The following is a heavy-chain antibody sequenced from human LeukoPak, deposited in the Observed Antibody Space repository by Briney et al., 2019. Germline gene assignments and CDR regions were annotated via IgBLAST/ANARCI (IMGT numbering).Heavy chain of an antibody. Sequence: PGGSLRLSCAASGFTFSSYDMHWVRQATGKGLEWVSAIGTAGDTYYPGSVKGRFTISRENAKNSLYLQMNSLRAGDTAVYYCARLASSGDYFDYWGQGTLVTVSS. CDR2: IGTAGDT. CDR1: GFTFSSYD. D-gene: IGHD3-22*01. J-gene: IGHJ4*02. V-gene: IGHV3-13*01. CDR3: ARLASSGDYFDY.